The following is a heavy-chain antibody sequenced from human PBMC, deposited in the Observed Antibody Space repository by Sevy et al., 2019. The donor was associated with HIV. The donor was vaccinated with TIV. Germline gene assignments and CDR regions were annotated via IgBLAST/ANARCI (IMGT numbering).Heavy chain of an antibody. CDR1: GGSISGYY. CDR2: ISYSGST. D-gene: IGHD1-20*01. CDR3: ARSRVITGTFDF. V-gene: IGHV4-59*01. J-gene: IGHJ4*02. Sequence: SETLSLTCTVSGGSISGYYWSWIRQPPGKGLEWIGYISYSGSTNYNPSLKSRVIISVDTSKNEFSLKLSSVTAADTAVYYCARSRVITGTFDFWGQRTLVTVSS.